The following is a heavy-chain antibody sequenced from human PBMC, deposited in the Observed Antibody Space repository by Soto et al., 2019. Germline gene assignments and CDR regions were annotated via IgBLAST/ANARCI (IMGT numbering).Heavy chain of an antibody. D-gene: IGHD6-19*01. CDR3: VKDGSSGWPYYYGLDV. Sequence: GGSLRLSCAASGFDFSNYVLHWVRQAPGKGLEWVAVMSFDGRNKYYADSVKGRFTISRDNSKNTLYLQMSSLRAEDTAVYYCVKDGSSGWPYYYGLDVWGQGTTVTVSS. CDR1: GFDFSNYV. J-gene: IGHJ6*02. CDR2: MSFDGRNK. V-gene: IGHV3-30*18.